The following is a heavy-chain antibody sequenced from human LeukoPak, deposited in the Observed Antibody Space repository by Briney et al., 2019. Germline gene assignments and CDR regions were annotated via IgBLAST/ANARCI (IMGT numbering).Heavy chain of an antibody. Sequence: PGGSLRLSCAASGFTFSSYAMSWVRQAPGKGLEWVSAISGSGGSTYYADSVKGRFTISRDNSKNTLYLQMNSLRAEDTAVYYCAKVPVGSTFSRYYYFYGMDVWGQGTTVSVSS. V-gene: IGHV3-23*01. J-gene: IGHJ6*02. CDR2: ISGSGGST. CDR1: GFTFSSYA. D-gene: IGHD1-26*01. CDR3: AKVPVGSTFSRYYYFYGMDV.